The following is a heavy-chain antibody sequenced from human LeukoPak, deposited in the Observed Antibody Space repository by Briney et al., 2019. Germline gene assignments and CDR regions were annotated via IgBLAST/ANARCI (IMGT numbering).Heavy chain of an antibody. Sequence: SQTLSLTCTVSGGSISSGGYYWSWIRQPPGKGLEWIGYIYHSGSTYYNPSLKSRVTISVDRSKNQFSLKLSSVTAADTAVYYCARVSGSSYAFDIWGQGTMVTVSS. CDR2: IYHSGST. CDR3: ARVSGSSYAFDI. V-gene: IGHV4-30-2*01. J-gene: IGHJ3*02. D-gene: IGHD1-26*01. CDR1: GGSISSGGYY.